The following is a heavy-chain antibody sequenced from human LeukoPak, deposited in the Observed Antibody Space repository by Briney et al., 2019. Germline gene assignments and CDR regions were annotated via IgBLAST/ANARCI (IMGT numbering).Heavy chain of an antibody. V-gene: IGHV1-24*01. Sequence: GASVKVSCKVSGYTLNDISVHWVRQPPGKGLEWMGGVDPDDGQRVYAQRFQGRVTMTEDTSTNTAYMELSRLRSEDTAAYFCAAVSGHYTLLDAWGQGALVTVST. CDR2: VDPDDGQR. CDR3: AAVSGHYTLLDA. J-gene: IGHJ5*02. CDR1: GYTLNDIS. D-gene: IGHD4-11*01.